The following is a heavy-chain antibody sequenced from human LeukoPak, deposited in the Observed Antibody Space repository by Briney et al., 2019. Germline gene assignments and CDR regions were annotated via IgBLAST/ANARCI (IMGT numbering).Heavy chain of an antibody. D-gene: IGHD3-22*01. V-gene: IGHV3-74*01. CDR2: IKSDGRT. CDR3: ARAPSEIGGYYPEYFRH. J-gene: IGHJ1*01. Sequence: GGSLRPSCAAAGFTFSNYWMHWVRQAPGKGLVWVSRIKSDGRTNYADSVKGRFTISRDNAKNTVSLQMNSLRAEDTGVYYCARAPSEIGGYYPEYFRHWGQGTLVTVSS. CDR1: GFTFSNYW.